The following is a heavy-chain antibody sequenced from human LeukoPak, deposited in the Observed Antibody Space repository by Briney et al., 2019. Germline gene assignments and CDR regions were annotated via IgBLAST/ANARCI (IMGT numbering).Heavy chain of an antibody. CDR2: VSSSNSYI. D-gene: IGHD3-10*01. Sequence: GGSLGLSCAASGFSFSSYSLTWVRQTPEKGLEWVSSVSSSNSYIYYADSLKGRFAISRDNAKNSLYLQMNSLRAEDTAVYYCATERRGQWFGYWGQGTLVTVSS. CDR1: GFSFSSYS. V-gene: IGHV3-21*01. CDR3: ATERRGQWFGY. J-gene: IGHJ4*02.